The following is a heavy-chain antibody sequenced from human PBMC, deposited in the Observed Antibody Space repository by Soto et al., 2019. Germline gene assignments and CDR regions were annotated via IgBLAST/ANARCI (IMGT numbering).Heavy chain of an antibody. CDR1: GGSISSSSYY. J-gene: IGHJ6*03. V-gene: IGHV4-39*01. D-gene: IGHD3-3*01. CDR2: IYYSGST. Sequence: QLQLQESGPGLVKPSETLSLTCTVSGGSISSSSYYWGWIRQPPGKGLEWIGSIYYSGSTYYNPSLKSRVTISVDTSKNQFSLKLSSVTAADTAVYYCARSYYDFWSGYHGSYYMDVWGKGTTVTVSS. CDR3: ARSYYDFWSGYHGSYYMDV.